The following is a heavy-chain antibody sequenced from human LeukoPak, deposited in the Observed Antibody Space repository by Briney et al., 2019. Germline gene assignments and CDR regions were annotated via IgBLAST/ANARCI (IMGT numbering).Heavy chain of an antibody. D-gene: IGHD6-13*01. V-gene: IGHV1-8*01. CDR2: MNPNSGNT. CDR1: GYTFTSYD. CDR3: ARNGCEYSSSCSGWFDP. Sequence: GASVKVSCKASGYTFTSYDINWVRQATGQGLEWMGWMNPNSGNTGYAQKFQGRVTMTRNTSMSTAYMELSSLRSEDTAVYYCARNGCEYSSSCSGWFDPWGQGTLVTVSS. J-gene: IGHJ5*02.